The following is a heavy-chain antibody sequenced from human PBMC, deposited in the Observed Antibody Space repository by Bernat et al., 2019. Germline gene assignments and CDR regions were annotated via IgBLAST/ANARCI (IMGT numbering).Heavy chain of an antibody. D-gene: IGHD1-14*01. CDR1: GCSISSSSYY. V-gene: IGHV4-39*01. CDR2: ISYSGST. CDR3: ARQGGETIDTGVASFDY. J-gene: IGHJ4*02. Sequence: QLQLQESGPGLVKPSETLSLTCTVSGCSISSSSYYLGWIRQPSGKGLEWIGSISYSGSTYHNPSLKSRVTITVGTPKNQFSTKRSSGTPAGTAVYYGARQGGETIDTGVASFDYWGQGTLVTVSS.